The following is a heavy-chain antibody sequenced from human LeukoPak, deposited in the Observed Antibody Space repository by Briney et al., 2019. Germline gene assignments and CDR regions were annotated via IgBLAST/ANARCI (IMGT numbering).Heavy chain of an antibody. CDR2: IIPIFGTA. Sequence: ASVKGFCKASAGTFISNAISCVRHAPRQGLVWMGGIIPIFGTANYAQKFQGRVTITPDKSTSTAYMELSSLRSEDTAVYFCARQTHSYYYYYMVVWGKGTTVTISS. J-gene: IGHJ6*03. V-gene: IGHV1-69*06. CDR3: ARQTHSYYYYYMVV. CDR1: AGTFISNA.